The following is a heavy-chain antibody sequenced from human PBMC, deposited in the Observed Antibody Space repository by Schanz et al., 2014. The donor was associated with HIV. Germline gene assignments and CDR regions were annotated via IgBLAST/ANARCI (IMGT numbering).Heavy chain of an antibody. D-gene: IGHD6-19*01. V-gene: IGHV3-30*19. CDR1: GFIFSSYG. Sequence: VQLVESGGGVVQPGRSLRLSCAASGFIFSSYGMHWVRQAPGKGLEWVAVISSDGSTKYYGDSVKGRFFVSRDNRDNMIFLQMNSLRPNDTAMYYCAKDGSSSGWVVGDYWGQGTQVTVSS. J-gene: IGHJ4*02. CDR2: ISSDGSTK. CDR3: AKDGSSSGWVVGDY.